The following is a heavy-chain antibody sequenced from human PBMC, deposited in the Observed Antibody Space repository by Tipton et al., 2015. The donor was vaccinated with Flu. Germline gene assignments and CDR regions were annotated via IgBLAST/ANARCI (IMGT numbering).Heavy chain of an antibody. D-gene: IGHD6-13*01. CDR1: GFTFSTYD. CDR2: IGSAGDT. CDR3: ARGPLPDSNWYNGMDV. V-gene: IGHV3-13*01. Sequence: GSLRLSCAASGFTFSTYDMHWVRQATEKRLEWVSAIGSAGDTYYLDSVKGRFTISRDNVRNSLYLQMNSLRVADTAVYYCARGPLPDSNWYNGMDVWGQGTTVTVSS. J-gene: IGHJ6*02.